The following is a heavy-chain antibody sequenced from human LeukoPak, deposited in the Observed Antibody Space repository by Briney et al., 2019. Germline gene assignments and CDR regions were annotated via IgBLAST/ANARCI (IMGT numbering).Heavy chain of an antibody. Sequence: GASVKVSCKASGYTFTSYAMHWVRQAPGQRLEWMGWINAGNGNTKYSQKFQGRVTITRDTSASTAYMELSSLRSEDTAVYYCARDPDRGHIAAAGFPSLGMDVWGQGTTVTVSS. V-gene: IGHV1-3*01. J-gene: IGHJ6*02. D-gene: IGHD6-13*01. CDR3: ARDPDRGHIAAAGFPSLGMDV. CDR2: INAGNGNT. CDR1: GYTFTSYA.